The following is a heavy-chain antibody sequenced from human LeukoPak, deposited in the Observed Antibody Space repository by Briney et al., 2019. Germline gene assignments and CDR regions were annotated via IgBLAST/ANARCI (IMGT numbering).Heavy chain of an antibody. CDR2: IIPIFGTA. V-gene: IGHV1-69*13. Sequence: GASVKVSCKASGGTFISYAISWVRQAPGQGLEWMGGIIPIFGTANYAQKFQGRVTITADESTSTAYMELSSLRSEDTAVYYCARDRGYYYDSSGYYYDGMDVWGQGTTVTVSS. CDR1: GGTFISYA. J-gene: IGHJ6*02. CDR3: ARDRGYYYDSSGYYYDGMDV. D-gene: IGHD3-22*01.